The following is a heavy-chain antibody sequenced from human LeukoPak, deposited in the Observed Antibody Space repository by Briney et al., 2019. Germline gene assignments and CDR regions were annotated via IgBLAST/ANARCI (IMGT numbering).Heavy chain of an antibody. CDR3: ARGQSETYNTLDL. D-gene: IGHD5-24*01. CDR2: INPISGGT. V-gene: IGHV1-2*02. CDR1: GYTFTGHY. Sequence: ASVKASCKASGYTFTGHYIHWVRQAPGQGLEWMGWINPISGGTHYSEKFQDSVTLTRDSSITTAYIELTSHTSDDTAVYFCARGQSETYNTLDLWGQGTMVIVSS. J-gene: IGHJ3*01.